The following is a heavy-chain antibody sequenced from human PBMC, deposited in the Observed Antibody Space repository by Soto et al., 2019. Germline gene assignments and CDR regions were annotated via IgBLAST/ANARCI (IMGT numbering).Heavy chain of an antibody. D-gene: IGHD3-22*01. J-gene: IGHJ3*02. CDR2: FSGSGGST. CDR3: AKDLGYYYDSSGYYHDAFDI. CDR1: GFPFSSFP. Sequence: EVQLLESGGALVHLGGSRRLSGAAPGFPFSSFPMSGVRQPPGRGLEWVSAFSGSGGSTYYADSVKGRFTISRDNSKNTLYLQMNSLRAEDTAVYYCAKDLGYYYDSSGYYHDAFDIWGQGTMVTVSS. V-gene: IGHV3-23*01.